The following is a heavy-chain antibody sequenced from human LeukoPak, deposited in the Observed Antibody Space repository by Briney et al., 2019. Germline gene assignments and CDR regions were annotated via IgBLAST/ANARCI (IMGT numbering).Heavy chain of an antibody. Sequence: GGSLRLSCAASGFTFRSYWMHWVRQAPGKGLVWVSRINSDGSSTSYADFVKGRFTISRDNAKNSLYLQMNSLRAEDTALYYCAKDKGWAEYYFDYWGQGTLVTVSS. CDR1: GFTFRSYW. J-gene: IGHJ4*02. CDR3: AKDKGWAEYYFDY. D-gene: IGHD6-19*01. CDR2: INSDGSST. V-gene: IGHV3-74*01.